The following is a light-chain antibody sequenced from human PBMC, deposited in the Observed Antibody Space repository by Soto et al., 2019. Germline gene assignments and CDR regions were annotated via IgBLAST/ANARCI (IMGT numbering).Light chain of an antibody. Sequence: QSVLTQPPSASGTPGQRVTISCSGSSSNIGRNYVYWYQQLPGTAPKLLIYRNDQRPPGVPDRLSGSKSGTSASLAISGLRSEDEADYYRAAWDDSLSGLYVFGTGTKLTVL. J-gene: IGLJ1*01. CDR1: SSNIGRNY. CDR3: AAWDDSLSGLYV. V-gene: IGLV1-47*01. CDR2: RND.